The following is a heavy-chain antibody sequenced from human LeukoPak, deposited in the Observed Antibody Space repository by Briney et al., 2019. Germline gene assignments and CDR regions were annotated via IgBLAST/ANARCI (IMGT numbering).Heavy chain of an antibody. V-gene: IGHV4-59*01. Sequence: TSETLSLTCTVSGGSISSYYWSWIRQPPGKGLEWIGYIYYSGSTNYNPSLKSRVAISVDTSKNQFSLKLSSVTAADTAVYYCASHNIVATDYYYGMDVWGKGTTVTVSS. D-gene: IGHD5-12*01. CDR1: GGSISSYY. J-gene: IGHJ6*04. CDR3: ASHNIVATDYYYGMDV. CDR2: IYYSGST.